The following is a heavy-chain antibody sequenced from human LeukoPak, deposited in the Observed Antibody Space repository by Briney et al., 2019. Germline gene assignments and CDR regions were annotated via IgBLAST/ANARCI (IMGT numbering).Heavy chain of an antibody. J-gene: IGHJ3*02. Sequence: GGSLRLSCAASGFTFSSYSMNWVRQAPGKGLEWVSYISSSSSTIYYADSVKGRFTISRDNAKNSLYLQMNGLRAEDTAVYYCARDQEQWLPGGDAFDIWGQGTMVTVSS. CDR2: ISSSSSTI. D-gene: IGHD5-12*01. CDR1: GFTFSSYS. V-gene: IGHV3-48*04. CDR3: ARDQEQWLPGGDAFDI.